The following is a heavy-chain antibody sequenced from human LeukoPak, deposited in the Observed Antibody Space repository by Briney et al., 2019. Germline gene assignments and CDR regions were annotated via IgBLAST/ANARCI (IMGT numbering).Heavy chain of an antibody. V-gene: IGHV3-48*02. D-gene: IGHD4-11*01. J-gene: IGHJ4*02. CDR3: ARYPYSSGRMFDC. CDR1: GFPFSTYS. CDR2: IDSSGSTI. Sequence: GGSLRLSCAASGFPFSTYSMNWVRQASGKGLEWISYIDSSGSTIYYADSVKGRFTVSRDNAKNSLYLQVNSLRDEDTAVYYCARYPYSSGRMFDCWGQGTLVTVSS.